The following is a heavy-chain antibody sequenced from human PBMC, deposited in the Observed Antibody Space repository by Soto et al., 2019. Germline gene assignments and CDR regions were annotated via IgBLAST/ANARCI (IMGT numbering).Heavy chain of an antibody. Sequence: QVQLVQSGAEVKKPGASVKVSCKASGYTFTSYGISWVRQAPGQGLEWMGWISAYNGNTNYAQKLQGRVTMTTHTSWSPPATTLKRLRSEDTAGYYRARETPPDIVVVVAATLDYWGQGTLVTVSS. CDR2: ISAYNGNT. CDR1: GYTFTSYG. D-gene: IGHD2-15*01. V-gene: IGHV1-18*01. J-gene: IGHJ4*02. CDR3: ARETPPDIVVVVAATLDY.